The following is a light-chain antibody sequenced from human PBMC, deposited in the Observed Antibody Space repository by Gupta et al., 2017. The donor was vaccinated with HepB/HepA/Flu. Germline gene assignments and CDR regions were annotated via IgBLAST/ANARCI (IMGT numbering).Light chain of an antibody. Sequence: DIVMTQSPLPLPVTPGEPPSISCRSSQILLHSNGYNYLDWYLQKPGQSPQLLIYVGSERASGVPDRCSGSGSSTDFTLKSSRVEAEDVGIYYCMQTLQTPLTFGGGTKVDIK. CDR3: MQTLQTPLT. CDR1: QILLHSNGYNY. CDR2: VGS. V-gene: IGKV2-28*01. J-gene: IGKJ4*01.